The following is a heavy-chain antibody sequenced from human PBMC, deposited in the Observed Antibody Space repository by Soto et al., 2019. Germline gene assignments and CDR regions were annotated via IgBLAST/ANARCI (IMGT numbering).Heavy chain of an antibody. Sequence: SETLSLTCTVSGGSISSGGYYWSWIRQHPGKGLEWIGYIYYSGSTYYNPSLKSRVTISVDTSKNQFSLKLSSVTAADTAVYYCATSRDWNYVTWFDPWGQGTLVTVSS. CDR3: ATSRDWNYVTWFDP. D-gene: IGHD1-7*01. J-gene: IGHJ5*02. V-gene: IGHV4-31*03. CDR2: IYYSGST. CDR1: GGSISSGGYY.